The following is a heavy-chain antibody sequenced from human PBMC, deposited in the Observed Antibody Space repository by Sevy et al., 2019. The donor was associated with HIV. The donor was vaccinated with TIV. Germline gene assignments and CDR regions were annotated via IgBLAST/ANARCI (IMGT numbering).Heavy chain of an antibody. V-gene: IGHV1-18*01. J-gene: IGHJ4*02. D-gene: IGHD3-22*01. CDR3: ARDTYYDTRGGQGY. CDR2: ISAYNGNT. Sequence: ASVNVSCKASGYTFTSYGISWVRQAPGQGLEWMGWISAYNGNTNYAQKLQGRVTMTTDTSTSTAYMELRSLRSDDTAVYYCARDTYYDTRGGQGYWGQGTLVTVSS. CDR1: GYTFTSYG.